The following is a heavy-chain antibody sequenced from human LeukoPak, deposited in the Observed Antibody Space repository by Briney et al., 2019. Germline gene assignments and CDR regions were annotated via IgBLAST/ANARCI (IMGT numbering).Heavy chain of an antibody. CDR3: ARAYYYDSSGYFDY. Sequence: RGSLRLSCAASGFTFSSYGMHWVPQAPAKGLGWGSVIWFDGSNKYYADSVKGRFTISRDNSKNTLYLQMNSLRAEDTAVYYCARAYYYDSSGYFDYWGQGTLVTVSS. CDR2: IWFDGSNK. J-gene: IGHJ4*02. V-gene: IGHV3-33*01. D-gene: IGHD3-22*01. CDR1: GFTFSSYG.